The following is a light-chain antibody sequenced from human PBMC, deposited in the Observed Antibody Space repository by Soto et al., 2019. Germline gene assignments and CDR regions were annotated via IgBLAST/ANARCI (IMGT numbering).Light chain of an antibody. Sequence: EIVLTQSPGTLSLSPGERATFSCRASQSVSSSYIAWYQQRPGQAPRLLIYGASSRATGIPERFSGSGSGTEFTLTISTLQSEDFEVYYCQQYNNWPWTFGQGTKVDIK. J-gene: IGKJ1*01. CDR3: QQYNNWPWT. V-gene: IGKV3D-15*01. CDR2: GAS. CDR1: QSVSSSY.